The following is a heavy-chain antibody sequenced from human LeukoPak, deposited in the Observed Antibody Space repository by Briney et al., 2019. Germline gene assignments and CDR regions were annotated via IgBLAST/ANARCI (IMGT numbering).Heavy chain of an antibody. J-gene: IGHJ3*02. Sequence: SETLSLTCTASGGSISSYYWSWIRQPPGKGLERIVNIYYSGSTNYNPSLKSRVTISVDKSNNNFSLKLSSVTGADTAVYYCASHGDLVAATYHDAFDIWGQGTMVTVSS. CDR3: ASHGDLVAATYHDAFDI. V-gene: IGHV4-59*01. D-gene: IGHD2-15*01. CDR2: IYYSGST. CDR1: GGSISSYY.